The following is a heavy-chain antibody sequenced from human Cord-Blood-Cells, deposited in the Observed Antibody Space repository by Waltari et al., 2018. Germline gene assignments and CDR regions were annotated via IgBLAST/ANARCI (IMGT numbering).Heavy chain of an antibody. J-gene: IGHJ4*02. CDR1: GGSFSGYY. CDR2: IHPSGST. D-gene: IGHD4-17*01. V-gene: IGHV4-34*01. Sequence: QVQLQQWGAGLLKPSETLSLTCAVHGGSFSGYYWRWIRQAPGKGREWIREIHPSGSTNYNPALKSQVTISVDASKIQFSLKLSSVTAADTAVYYCARGRRTVTPDYYWGQGPLVTVSS. CDR3: ARGRRTVTPDYY.